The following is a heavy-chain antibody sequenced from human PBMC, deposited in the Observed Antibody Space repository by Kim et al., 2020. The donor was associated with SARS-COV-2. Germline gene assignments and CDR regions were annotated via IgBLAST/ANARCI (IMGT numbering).Heavy chain of an antibody. CDR3: ARVPLDDSSGYYHY. J-gene: IGHJ4*02. V-gene: IGHV1-18*01. D-gene: IGHD3-22*01. CDR2: ISAYNGNT. CDR1: GYTFTSYG. Sequence: ASVKVSCKASGYTFTSYGISWVRQAPGQGLEWMGWISAYNGNTNYAQKLQGRVTMTTDTSTSTAYMELRSLRSDDTAVYYCARVPLDDSSGYYHYLGQGTLVTVSS.